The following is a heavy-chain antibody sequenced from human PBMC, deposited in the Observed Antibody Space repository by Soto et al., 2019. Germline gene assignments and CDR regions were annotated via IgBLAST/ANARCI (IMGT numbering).Heavy chain of an antibody. V-gene: IGHV5-10-1*01. J-gene: IGHJ6*02. D-gene: IGHD6-6*01. CDR3: ARGTLVSPNYGMDV. CDR1: GYSFTSYW. Sequence: GESLKISCKGSGYSFTSYWISWVRQMPWKGLEWMGRIDPSDSYTNYSPSFRGHVTISADKSISTAYLQWSSLKASDTAMYYCARGTLVSPNYGMDVWGQGTTVTVSS. CDR2: IDPSDSYT.